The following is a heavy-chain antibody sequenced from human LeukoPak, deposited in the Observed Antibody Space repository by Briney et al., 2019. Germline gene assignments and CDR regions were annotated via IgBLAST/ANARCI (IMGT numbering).Heavy chain of an antibody. CDR2: IYYSGST. D-gene: IGHD3-3*01. Sequence: PSETLSLTCTVSGGSISSHYWSWIRQPPGKGLEWIGYIYYSGSTNYNPSLKSRVTISVDTSKNQFSLKLSSVTAADTAVYYCARYDGDYFDHWGQGTLVTVSS. CDR3: ARYDGDYFDH. J-gene: IGHJ4*02. V-gene: IGHV4-59*11. CDR1: GGSISSHY.